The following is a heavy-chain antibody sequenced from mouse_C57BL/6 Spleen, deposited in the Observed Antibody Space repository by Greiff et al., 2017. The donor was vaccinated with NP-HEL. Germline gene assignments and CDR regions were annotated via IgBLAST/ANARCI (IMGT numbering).Heavy chain of an antibody. V-gene: IGHV1-80*01. J-gene: IGHJ2*01. D-gene: IGHD1-1*01. Sequence: VQLQQSGAELVKPGASVKISCKASGYAFSSYWMNWVKQRPGKGLEWIGQSYPGDGDTNYNGKVKGKATLTADKSSSTAYMQLSSLTSEDAAVYFFARRDYYGSSLDYWGQGTTLTVSS. CDR1: GYAFSSYW. CDR3: ARRDYYGSSLDY. CDR2: SYPGDGDT.